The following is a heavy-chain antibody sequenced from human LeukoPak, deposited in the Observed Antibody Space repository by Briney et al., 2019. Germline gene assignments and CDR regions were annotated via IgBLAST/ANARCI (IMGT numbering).Heavy chain of an antibody. CDR1: GFTVSFNY. CDR3: ARAQWRTYSYYYMDV. J-gene: IGHJ6*03. V-gene: IGHV3-53*01. CDR2: IYSGGST. Sequence: GGSLRLSCAASGFTVSFNYMSWVRQAPGKGLEWISAIYSGGSTYYADSLKGRFTISRDDSKNTLYLQMNSLRAEDTAIYYCARAQWRTYSYYYMDVWGKGTTVTVSS. D-gene: IGHD6-19*01.